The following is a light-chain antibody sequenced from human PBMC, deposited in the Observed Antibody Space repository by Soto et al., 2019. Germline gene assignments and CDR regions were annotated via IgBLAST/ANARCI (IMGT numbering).Light chain of an antibody. V-gene: IGLV2-14*01. Sequence: QSALTQPASVSGSPGQSITISCTGTSSDVGGYNYVSWYQQHPGKAPKLMIYDVSNRPTGVSNRFSGSKSGNTASLTISGLQAEDVADYYCSSYTLSTTPPVLFGVGT. J-gene: IGLJ2*01. CDR3: SSYTLSTTPPVL. CDR2: DVS. CDR1: SSDVGGYNY.